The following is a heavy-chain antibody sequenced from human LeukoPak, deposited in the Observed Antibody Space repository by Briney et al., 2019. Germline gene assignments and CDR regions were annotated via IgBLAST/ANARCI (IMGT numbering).Heavy chain of an antibody. V-gene: IGHV3-21*01. D-gene: IGHD3-22*01. Sequence: GGSLRLSCAASGFTFSSYSMNWVRQAPGKGLEWVSSISSSSSYIYYADSVKGRFTISRDNAKNSLYLQMNSLRAEDTAVYYCAKDRYYYDSSGYYGSRGFDYWGQGTLVTVSS. J-gene: IGHJ4*02. CDR3: AKDRYYYDSSGYYGSRGFDY. CDR1: GFTFSSYS. CDR2: ISSSSSYI.